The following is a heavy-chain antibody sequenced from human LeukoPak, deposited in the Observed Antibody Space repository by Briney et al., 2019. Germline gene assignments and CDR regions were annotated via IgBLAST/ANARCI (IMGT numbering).Heavy chain of an antibody. V-gene: IGHV3-48*01. CDR3: ARDLGYYFDF. Sequence: GGSLRLSCAASAFNFDDYGMSWVRQAPGKGLEWVSYISSSTNNIYYADSVKGRFTISRDKAKNSLYLQMSSLRAEDTAVYYCARDLGYYFDFWGQGTLVTVSS. J-gene: IGHJ4*02. CDR1: AFNFDDYG. CDR2: ISSSTNNI.